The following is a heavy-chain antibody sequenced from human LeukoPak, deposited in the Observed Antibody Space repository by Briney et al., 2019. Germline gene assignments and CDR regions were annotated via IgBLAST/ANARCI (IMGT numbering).Heavy chain of an antibody. CDR3: ARTSEWSVYYYMDV. D-gene: IGHD3-3*01. J-gene: IGHJ6*03. CDR2: INSDGTTT. V-gene: IGHV3-74*01. CDR1: GFTFSSYW. Sequence: GGSLRLPCAASGFTFSSYWMLWVRHAPGKGLVWVSLINSDGTTTTYADSVKGRFTISRDNAKSTLYLQMNSLRAEDTAVYYCARTSEWSVYYYMDVWGKGTTVTVSS.